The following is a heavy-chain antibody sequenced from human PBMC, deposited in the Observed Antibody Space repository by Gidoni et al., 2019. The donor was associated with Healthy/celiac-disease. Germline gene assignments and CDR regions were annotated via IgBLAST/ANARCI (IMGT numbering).Heavy chain of an antibody. CDR1: GFTFSSYG. CDR3: ARGGEQQLGHAFDI. CDR2: IWYDGSNK. Sequence: QVQLVESGGGVVKPGRSLRLSCAASGFTFSSYGMHWVRQAPGKGLEWVAVIWYDGSNKYYADSVKGRFTISRDNSKNTLYLQMNSLRAEDTAVYYCARGGEQQLGHAFDIWGQGTMVTVSS. V-gene: IGHV3-33*01. J-gene: IGHJ3*02. D-gene: IGHD6-13*01.